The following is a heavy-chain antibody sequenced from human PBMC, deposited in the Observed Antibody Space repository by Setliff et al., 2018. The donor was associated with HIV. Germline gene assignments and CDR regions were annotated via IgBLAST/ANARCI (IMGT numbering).Heavy chain of an antibody. CDR1: GSTFSSYA. CDR2: ISGSGGRT. D-gene: IGHD4-17*01. J-gene: IGHJ4*02. V-gene: IGHV3-23*01. CDR3: ARADYGDFVEY. Sequence: ETLSLSCAASGSTFSSYAMSWVRQAPGKGLEWVSSISGSGGRTYHADSVKGRFTISRDNSKNTLYVQMNSLRAEDTAVYYCARADYGDFVEYWGRGTLVTVSS.